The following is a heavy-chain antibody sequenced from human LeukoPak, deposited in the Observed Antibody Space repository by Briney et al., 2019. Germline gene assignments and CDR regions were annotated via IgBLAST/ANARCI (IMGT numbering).Heavy chain of an antibody. CDR1: GASMSSNY. Sequence: TSETLSLTCTVSGASMSSNYWRWIRQPPGKGLEWIGYIYHSGNTNYSPSLESRVTMSVDESKNQFSLRLHFVSAADTAVYYCASTRRAAVAGRFDYWGQGTLVTVSS. CDR2: IYHSGNT. J-gene: IGHJ4*02. D-gene: IGHD6-19*01. V-gene: IGHV4-4*09. CDR3: ASTRRAAVAGRFDY.